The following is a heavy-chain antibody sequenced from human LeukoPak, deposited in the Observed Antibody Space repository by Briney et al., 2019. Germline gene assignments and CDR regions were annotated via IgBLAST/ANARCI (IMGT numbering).Heavy chain of an antibody. Sequence: GGSLRLSCAASGFTFSSYWMSWVRQAPGKGLEWVANIKQDGSEKYYVDSVKGRFTISRDNAKNSLYLQMNSLRAEDTAVYYRAREVSYYYGSGSYYKSNYFDYWGQGTLVTVSS. CDR1: GFTFSSYW. CDR3: AREVSYYYGSGSYYKSNYFDY. CDR2: IKQDGSEK. J-gene: IGHJ4*02. D-gene: IGHD3-10*01. V-gene: IGHV3-7*03.